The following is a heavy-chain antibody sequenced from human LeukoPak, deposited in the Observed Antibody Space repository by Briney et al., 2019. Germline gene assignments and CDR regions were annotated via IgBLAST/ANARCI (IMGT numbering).Heavy chain of an antibody. V-gene: IGHV4-59*01. D-gene: IGHD4-17*01. CDR2: IYYSGST. Sequence: SETLSLTCTVSGGSISSYYWSWIRQPPGKGLEWIGYIYYSGSTNYNPSLKSRVTISVDTSKNQFSLKLSSVTAADTAVYYCARVNTVTTSFDYWGQGTLATVSS. J-gene: IGHJ4*02. CDR1: GGSISSYY. CDR3: ARVNTVTTSFDY.